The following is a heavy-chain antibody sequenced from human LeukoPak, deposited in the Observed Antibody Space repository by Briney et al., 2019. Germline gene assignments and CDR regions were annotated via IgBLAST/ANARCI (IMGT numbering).Heavy chain of an antibody. CDR3: ARYSRWYRRGYYYYYMDV. J-gene: IGHJ6*03. V-gene: IGHV4-39*07. D-gene: IGHD4-23*01. CDR1: GGSISSSSYY. Sequence: PSETLSLTCTVSGGSISSSSYYWGWIRQPPGKGLEWIGSIYYSGSTYYNPSLKSRVTMSVDTSKNQFSLKLSSVTAADTAVYYCARYSRWYRRGYYYYYMDVWGKGTTVTISS. CDR2: IYYSGST.